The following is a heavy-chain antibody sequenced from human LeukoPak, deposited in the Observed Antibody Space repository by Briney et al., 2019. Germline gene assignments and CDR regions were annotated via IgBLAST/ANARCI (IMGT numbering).Heavy chain of an antibody. V-gene: IGHV3-15*01. D-gene: IGHD3-10*01. J-gene: IGHJ4*02. CDR3: TTTYVTMVRGVILHDY. Sequence: PGGSLRLSCAASGFTFSNAWMSWVRQAPGKGLEWVGRIKSKTDGGITDYAAPVKGRFTISRDDSKNTLYLQMNSLKTEDTAVYYCTTTYVTMVRGVILHDYWGQGTLVTVSS. CDR1: GFTFSNAW. CDR2: IKSKTDGGIT.